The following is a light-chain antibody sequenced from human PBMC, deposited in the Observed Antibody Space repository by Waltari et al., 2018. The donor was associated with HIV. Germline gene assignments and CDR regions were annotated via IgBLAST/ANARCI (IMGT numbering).Light chain of an antibody. V-gene: IGKV3D-20*02. Sequence: EIILTQSPDTLSLSPGERATLSCRASQSLLNNYLAWYQQKPGQSPRPLFFYTFHRATGVPDRFSASGSGTDFTLTINRLEPEDFAVYYCQQCAFSSGITFGRGTRLDIK. CDR2: YTF. CDR1: QSLLNNY. CDR3: QQCAFSSGIT. J-gene: IGKJ5*01.